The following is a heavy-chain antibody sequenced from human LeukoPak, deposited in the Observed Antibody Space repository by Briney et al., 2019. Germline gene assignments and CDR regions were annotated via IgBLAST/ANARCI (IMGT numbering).Heavy chain of an antibody. Sequence: PGGSLRLSCPASGFTFNTYAMSWVRQAPGKGLEWVSGISGSGGGTYYADSVKGRFTISRDNSKSTLYLQMNSLRVEDTAVYYCAKMGGRISAAVDNWGQGTLVTVSS. CDR1: GFTFNTYA. V-gene: IGHV3-23*01. J-gene: IGHJ4*02. D-gene: IGHD2-2*01. CDR3: AKMGGRISAAVDN. CDR2: ISGSGGGT.